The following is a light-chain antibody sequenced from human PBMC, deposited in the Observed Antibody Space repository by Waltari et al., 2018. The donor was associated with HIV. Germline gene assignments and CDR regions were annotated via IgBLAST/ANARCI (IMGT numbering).Light chain of an antibody. CDR2: GNS. Sequence: QSVLTQPPSVSGAPGQRVTISCTGSSSNIGSNYDVHWYQHLPGTAPKLLIFGNSNRPSGVPDRFSGSNSGTSASLAITGLQADDEADYYCQSYDSSLSAWVFG. J-gene: IGLJ3*02. V-gene: IGLV1-40*01. CDR1: SSNIGSNYD. CDR3: QSYDSSLSAWV.